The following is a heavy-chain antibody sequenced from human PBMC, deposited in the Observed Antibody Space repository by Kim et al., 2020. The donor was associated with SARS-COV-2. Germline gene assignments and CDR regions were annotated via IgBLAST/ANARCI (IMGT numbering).Heavy chain of an antibody. Sequence: GGSLRLSCAASGFTFSSYSMNWVRQAPGKGLEWVSSISSSSSYIYYADSVKGRFTISRDNAKNSLYLQMNSLRAEDTAVYYCARGRKVVVPAATRWYYFDYWGQGTLVTVSS. V-gene: IGHV3-21*01. CDR3: ARGRKVVVPAATRWYYFDY. J-gene: IGHJ4*02. D-gene: IGHD2-2*01. CDR1: GFTFSSYS. CDR2: ISSSSSYI.